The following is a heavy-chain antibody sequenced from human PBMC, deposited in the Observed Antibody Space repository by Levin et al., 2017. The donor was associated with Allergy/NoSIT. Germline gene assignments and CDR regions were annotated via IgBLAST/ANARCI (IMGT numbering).Heavy chain of an antibody. J-gene: IGHJ4*02. Sequence: GGSLRLSCAASGFTFSSYGMHWVRQAPGKGLEWVAVISYDGSNKYYADSVKGRFTISRDNSKNTLYLQMNSLRAEDTAVYYCAKDMRGITPLRAQWLDYWGQGTLVTVSS. D-gene: IGHD6-19*01. CDR1: GFTFSSYG. CDR3: AKDMRGITPLRAQWLDY. V-gene: IGHV3-30*18. CDR2: ISYDGSNK.